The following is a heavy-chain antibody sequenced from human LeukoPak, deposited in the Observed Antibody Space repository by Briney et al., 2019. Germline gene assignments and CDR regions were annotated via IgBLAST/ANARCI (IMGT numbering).Heavy chain of an antibody. D-gene: IGHD2-15*01. CDR1: GDSINRYL. CDR2: IYDSGTT. V-gene: IGHV4-4*07. Sequence: SETLSLTCTVSGDSINRYLWTWIRQPAGRGLEWIGRIYDSGTTDYKPSLKSRVSMSVETPKNQFSLKLSSVTAADTAAYYCARQSDSGGYFEYWGQGTRVTVSS. CDR3: ARQSDSGGYFEY. J-gene: IGHJ4*01.